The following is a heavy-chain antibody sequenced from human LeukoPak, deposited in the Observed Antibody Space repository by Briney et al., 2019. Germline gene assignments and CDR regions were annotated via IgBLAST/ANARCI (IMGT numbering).Heavy chain of an antibody. V-gene: IGHV3-30-3*01. Sequence: GRSLRLSCAASGFTFSSYAMHWVRQAPGKGLEWVAVISYDGSNKYYADSVKGRFTISRDNSKNTLYLQMNSLRAENTAVYYCARDLTTAGSYWGQGTLVTVSS. J-gene: IGHJ4*02. CDR3: ARDLTTAGSY. CDR2: ISYDGSNK. D-gene: IGHD4-17*01. CDR1: GFTFSSYA.